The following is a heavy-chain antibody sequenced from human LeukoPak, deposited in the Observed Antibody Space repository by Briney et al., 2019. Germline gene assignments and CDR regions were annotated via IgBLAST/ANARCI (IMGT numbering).Heavy chain of an antibody. D-gene: IGHD5-12*01. Sequence: PGGSLSLSCAASGFPVSSNYMSWVRQAPGKGLEWVSVIYSGGSTYYADSVKGRFTISRDNSKNTLYLQMNSLRAEDTAVYYCARDRRGYDPDSGAFDIWGQGTMVTVSS. V-gene: IGHV3-66*02. CDR1: GFPVSSNY. CDR2: IYSGGST. J-gene: IGHJ3*02. CDR3: ARDRRGYDPDSGAFDI.